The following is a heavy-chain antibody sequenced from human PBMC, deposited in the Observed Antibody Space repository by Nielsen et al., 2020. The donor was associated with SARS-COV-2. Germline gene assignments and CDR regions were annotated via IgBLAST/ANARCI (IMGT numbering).Heavy chain of an antibody. CDR2: ISSSSSTI. CDR3: ASGGMATIGY. D-gene: IGHD5-24*01. CDR1: GFTFSVYN. J-gene: IGHJ4*02. Sequence: GESLKISCAASGFTFSVYNMNWVRQAPGKGLEWVSYISSSSSTIYYADSVKGRFTISRDNAKNSLYLQMNSLRDEDTAVYYCASGGMATIGYWGQGTLVTVSS. V-gene: IGHV3-48*02.